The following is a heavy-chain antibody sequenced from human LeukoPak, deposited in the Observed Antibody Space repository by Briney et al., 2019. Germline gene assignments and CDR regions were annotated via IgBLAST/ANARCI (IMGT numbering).Heavy chain of an antibody. CDR3: ARDGDTSGYSD. D-gene: IGHD3-22*01. J-gene: IGHJ4*02. CDR2: IKQDGSEK. Sequence: PGGSLRLSCVASGFTFNLYWMSWVRQAPGKGLEWVANIKQDGSEKYYLDSVKGRFTISRDNAENSLYLQMNSLRAEDTAVYYCARDGDTSGYSDWGQGTLVTVSS. V-gene: IGHV3-7*01. CDR1: GFTFNLYW.